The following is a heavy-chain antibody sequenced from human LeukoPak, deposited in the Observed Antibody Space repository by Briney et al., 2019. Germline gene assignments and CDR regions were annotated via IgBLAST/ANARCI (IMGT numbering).Heavy chain of an antibody. CDR2: ISSSGSTK. CDR3: VSSELSSKHFDY. Sequence: GVSLRLSCAASGFTFSSYEMHWVPQAPGKGLEWVSYISSSGSTKYYADSVKGRFTISRDNAKNSLYLQVNSLRAEDTAVYYCVSSELSSKHFDYWGQGTPVTVSS. V-gene: IGHV3-48*03. D-gene: IGHD3-16*02. CDR1: GFTFSSYE. J-gene: IGHJ4*02.